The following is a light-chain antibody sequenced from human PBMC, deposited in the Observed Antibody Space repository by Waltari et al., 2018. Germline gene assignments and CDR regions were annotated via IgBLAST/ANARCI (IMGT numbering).Light chain of an antibody. V-gene: IGLV2-14*01. Sequence: QSALTQPASVSGSPGQSITISCTGTSSDVGGYHYVSWYQQPPGKAPKLMIYDVSKRPSGVFNRFAGSKSGNTASLTISGLQAEDEADYYCSSYTSSSTWVFGGGTKLTVL. J-gene: IGLJ3*02. CDR2: DVS. CDR1: SSDVGGYHY. CDR3: SSYTSSSTWV.